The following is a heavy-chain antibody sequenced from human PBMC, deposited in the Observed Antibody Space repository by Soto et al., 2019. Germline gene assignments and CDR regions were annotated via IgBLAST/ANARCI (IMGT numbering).Heavy chain of an antibody. CDR3: ARHIKGLQLWLGWFDL. Sequence: QVQLVQSGAEVKKPGASVKVSCKASGYTFTSYGISWVRQAPGQGLEWMGWISAYNGNTNYAQKLQGRVTMTTDTSTSTAYMELRSLRSDDTAVYYWARHIKGLQLWLGWFDLWGQGTLVTVSS. CDR1: GYTFTSYG. D-gene: IGHD5-18*01. V-gene: IGHV1-18*01. CDR2: ISAYNGNT. J-gene: IGHJ5*02.